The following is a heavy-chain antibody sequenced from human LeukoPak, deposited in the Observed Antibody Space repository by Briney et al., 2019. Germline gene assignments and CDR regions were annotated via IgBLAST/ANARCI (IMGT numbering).Heavy chain of an antibody. V-gene: IGHV4-59*01. Sequence: SETLSLTCTVSGGSISSYYWSWIRQPPGKGLEWIGYICYSGSTNYNPSLKSRVTISVDTSKNQFSLKLSSMTAADTAVYYCARDLYVDTAMDAGVGAFDIWGQGTMVTVSS. CDR2: ICYSGST. J-gene: IGHJ3*02. CDR3: ARDLYVDTAMDAGVGAFDI. D-gene: IGHD5-18*01. CDR1: GGSISSYY.